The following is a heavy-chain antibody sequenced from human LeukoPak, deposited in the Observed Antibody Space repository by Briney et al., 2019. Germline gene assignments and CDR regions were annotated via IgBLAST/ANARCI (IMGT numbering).Heavy chain of an antibody. CDR3: AREYPTAVTRPFDY. CDR2: IKQDGSEK. CDR1: GFTFSTYW. Sequence: GGSLRLSCAASGFTFSTYWMSWVRQAPGKGLEWVANIKQDGSEKYYVDSVKGRFTLSRDDAKNSLYLQMSSLRAEDTAVYYCAREYPTAVTRPFDYWGQGTLVTVSS. D-gene: IGHD4-17*01. V-gene: IGHV3-7*01. J-gene: IGHJ4*02.